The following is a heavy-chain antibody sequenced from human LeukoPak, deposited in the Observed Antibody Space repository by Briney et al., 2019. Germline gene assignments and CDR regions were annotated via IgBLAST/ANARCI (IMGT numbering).Heavy chain of an antibody. J-gene: IGHJ4*02. CDR2: IYSGGST. D-gene: IGHD6-13*01. Sequence: GGSLRLSCAASGFTVSSNYMSWVRQAPGKGLEWVSVIYSGGSTYYADSVKGRFTISRDNSKNTLYLQMNSLRAEDTAVYYCAKDPGGIAPYYFDYWGQGILVTVSS. V-gene: IGHV3-53*01. CDR3: AKDPGGIAPYYFDY. CDR1: GFTVSSNY.